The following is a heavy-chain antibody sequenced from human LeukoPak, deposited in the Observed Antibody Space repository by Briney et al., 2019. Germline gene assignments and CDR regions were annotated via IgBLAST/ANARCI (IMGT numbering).Heavy chain of an antibody. V-gene: IGHV4-59*08. CDR1: GGSISTYY. CDR3: ARTVGALYDAFNI. CDR2: IYYSGST. J-gene: IGHJ3*02. D-gene: IGHD1-26*01. Sequence: SETLSLTCTDSGGSISTYYWSWIRQPPGKGLEWIGYIYYSGSTNYNPSLKSRVTISVDTSKNQFSLKLSSVTAADTAVYYCARTVGALYDAFNIWGQGTMVTVSS.